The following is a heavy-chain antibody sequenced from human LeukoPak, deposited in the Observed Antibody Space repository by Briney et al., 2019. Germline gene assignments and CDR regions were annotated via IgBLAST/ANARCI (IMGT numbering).Heavy chain of an antibody. Sequence: GGSLRLSCAASGFTFSTYWMSWVRQAPGKGLEWVTFIRFDGSNTYYSDSVKGRFTISRDNSKNTLYLQMNSLRAEDTAVYYCAQGHSHTAMYFWGQGTLVTVSS. V-gene: IGHV3-30*02. D-gene: IGHD5-18*01. CDR2: IRFDGSNT. J-gene: IGHJ4*02. CDR3: AQGHSHTAMYF. CDR1: GFTFSTYW.